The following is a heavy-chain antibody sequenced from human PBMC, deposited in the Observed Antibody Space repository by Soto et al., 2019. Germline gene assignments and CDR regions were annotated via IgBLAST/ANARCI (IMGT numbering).Heavy chain of an antibody. CDR3: ARTQGRYYDILTGLIDY. CDR2: ISAYNGNT. CDR1: GYTFTSYG. D-gene: IGHD3-9*01. V-gene: IGHV1-18*01. Sequence: ASVKVSCKASGYTFTSYGISWVRQAPRQGLEWMGWISAYNGNTNYARKLQGRVTMTTDTSTSTAYMELRSLRSDDTAVYYCARTQGRYYDILTGLIDYWGQGTLVTVSS. J-gene: IGHJ4*02.